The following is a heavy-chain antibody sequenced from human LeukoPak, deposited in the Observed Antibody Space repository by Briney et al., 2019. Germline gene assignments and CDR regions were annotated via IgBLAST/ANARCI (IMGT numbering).Heavy chain of an antibody. CDR3: ATRTHYDYVWGSYRPTDWYFDL. Sequence: SETLSLTCTVSGGSISSSSYYWGWIRQPPGKGLEWIGSIYYSVSTYYNPSLKSRVTISVDTSKNQFSLKLSSVTAADTAVYYCATRTHYDYVWGSYRPTDWYFDLWGRGTLVTVSS. CDR1: GGSISSSSYY. D-gene: IGHD3-16*02. CDR2: IYYSVST. J-gene: IGHJ2*01. V-gene: IGHV4-39*07.